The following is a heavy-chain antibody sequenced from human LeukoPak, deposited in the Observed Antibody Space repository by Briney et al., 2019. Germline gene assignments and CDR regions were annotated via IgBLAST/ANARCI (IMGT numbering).Heavy chain of an antibody. Sequence: ASVKVSCKASGYTFTSYDINWVRQATGQGLEWMGWMYPNSGNTGYAQKFQGRVTMTRDTSISTAFMELSSLRSDDTAVYYCARGSTHGGYSSSFDYWGQGTLVTVSS. CDR3: ARGSTHGGYSSSFDY. J-gene: IGHJ4*02. CDR1: GYTFTSYD. V-gene: IGHV1-8*01. D-gene: IGHD6-6*01. CDR2: MYPNSGNT.